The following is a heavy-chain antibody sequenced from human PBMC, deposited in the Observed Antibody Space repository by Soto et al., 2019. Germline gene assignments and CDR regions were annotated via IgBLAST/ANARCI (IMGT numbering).Heavy chain of an antibody. CDR2: MNPNSGNT. V-gene: IGHV1-8*01. D-gene: IGHD3-10*01. CDR1: GYTFTSYD. J-gene: IGHJ4*02. CDR3: ARGWAFSPMVRGVNDY. Sequence: ASVKVSCKASGYTFTSYDINWVRQATGQGLEWMGWMNPNSGNTGYAQKFQGRVTMTRNTSISTAYMELSSLRSEDTAVYYCARGWAFSPMVRGVNDYWGQGTLVTV.